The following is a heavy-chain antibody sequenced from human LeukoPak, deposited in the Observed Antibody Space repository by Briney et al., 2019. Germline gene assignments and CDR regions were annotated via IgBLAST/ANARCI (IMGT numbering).Heavy chain of an antibody. D-gene: IGHD3-9*01. Sequence: ASVKVSCKASEYTFTGYYMHWVRQAPGQGLEWMGWINPNSGGTNYAQKFQGWVTMTRDTSISTAYMELSSLRSDDTAVYYCARSYILTGYSADYWGQGTLVTVSS. CDR3: ARSYILTGYSADY. J-gene: IGHJ4*02. CDR2: INPNSGGT. CDR1: EYTFTGYY. V-gene: IGHV1-2*04.